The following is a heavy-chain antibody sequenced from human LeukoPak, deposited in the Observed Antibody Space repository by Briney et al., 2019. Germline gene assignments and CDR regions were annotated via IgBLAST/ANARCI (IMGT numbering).Heavy chain of an antibody. CDR3: ARAGRSFYGRSSDY. D-gene: IGHD4-23*01. Sequence: TGGSLRLSCAASGFTFSSHWMSWVRQAPGKGLEWVAHIKQDGSEKQYMDSVRGRFTISRDNTKNSMYLQMDSLRDEDTAVYYCARAGRSFYGRSSDYWGQGTLVTVSS. V-gene: IGHV3-7*01. CDR2: IKQDGSEK. CDR1: GFTFSSHW. J-gene: IGHJ4*02.